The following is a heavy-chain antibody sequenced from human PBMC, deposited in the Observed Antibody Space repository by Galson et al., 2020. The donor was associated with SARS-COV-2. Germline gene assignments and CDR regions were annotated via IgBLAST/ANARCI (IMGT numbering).Heavy chain of an antibody. Sequence: KVSCKASGYSFTSYWIGWVRQMPGKGLEWMGIIYPGDSDTRYSQSFQGQVTISADKSITTAYLQWSSLKASDTAMYYCARTEVATLRGTFDFWGQGTMVTVSS. V-gene: IGHV5-51*01. CDR1: GYSFTSYW. D-gene: IGHD5-12*01. CDR3: ARTEVATLRGTFDF. J-gene: IGHJ3*01. CDR2: IYPGDSDT.